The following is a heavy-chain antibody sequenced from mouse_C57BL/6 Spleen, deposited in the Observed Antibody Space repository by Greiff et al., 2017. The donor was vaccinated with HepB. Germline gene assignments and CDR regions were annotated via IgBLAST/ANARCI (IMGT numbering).Heavy chain of an antibody. J-gene: IGHJ2*01. V-gene: IGHV1-26*01. CDR1: GYTFTDYY. D-gene: IGHD1-1*01. Sequence: EVQLQQSGPELVKPGASVKISCKASGYTFTDYYLNWVKQSHGKSLEWIGDINPNNGGTCSNQQFKGKATLTVDKSSSTAYMELRSLTSEDSAVYYCARDGFTTVVAPDYGGQGTTLTVSS. CDR2: INPNNGGT. CDR3: ARDGFTTVVAPDY.